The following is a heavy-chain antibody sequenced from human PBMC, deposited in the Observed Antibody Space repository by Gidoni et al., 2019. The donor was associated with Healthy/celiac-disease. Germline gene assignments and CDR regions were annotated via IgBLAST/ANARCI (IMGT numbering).Heavy chain of an antibody. CDR2: NYSGGST. J-gene: IGHJ6*02. V-gene: IGHV3-66*01. CDR3: ARMGPGRGGVVVITTPYYYGMDV. CDR1: GSPLMSHH. Sequence: EVQLVESGGGLVQPGGSLSFSVEAPGSPLMSHHLSVARQAPGKGLEWVSVNYSGGSTYYADSVKGRFTISRDNSKNTLYLQMNSLRAEDTAVYYCARMGPGRGGVVVITTPYYYGMDVWGQGTTVTVSS. D-gene: IGHD3-22*01.